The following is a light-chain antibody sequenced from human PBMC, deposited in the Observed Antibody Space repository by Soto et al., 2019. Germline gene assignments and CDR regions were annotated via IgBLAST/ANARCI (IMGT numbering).Light chain of an antibody. CDR1: QSVSTN. Sequence: EMVMTQSPATLSVSPGERATLSCRASQSVSTNLAWYQQKPGQAPRLLIYGTSTRATGVPARFSGSGSGTAFTLTISSLQSEDFAVYYCQQYNSWPPLTFGGGTKVEIK. CDR2: GTS. V-gene: IGKV3-15*01. J-gene: IGKJ4*01. CDR3: QQYNSWPPLT.